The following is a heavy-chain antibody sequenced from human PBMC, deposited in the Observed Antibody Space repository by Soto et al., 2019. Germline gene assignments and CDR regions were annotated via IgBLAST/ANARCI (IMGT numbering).Heavy chain of an antibody. V-gene: IGHV1-69*08. J-gene: IGHJ6*02. Sequence: QVQLVQSGAEVKKPGSSVRVSCKASGTIFSSYTISWVRQAPGQGLEWMGRIIPILGETNSAQKFQGRVTLTADKSTNTAYMERNSLRLEDRALYYCARGLGGRMDDWGQGTTVTVSS. CDR1: GTIFSSYT. CDR3: ARGLGGRMDD. CDR2: IIPILGET. D-gene: IGHD3-16*01.